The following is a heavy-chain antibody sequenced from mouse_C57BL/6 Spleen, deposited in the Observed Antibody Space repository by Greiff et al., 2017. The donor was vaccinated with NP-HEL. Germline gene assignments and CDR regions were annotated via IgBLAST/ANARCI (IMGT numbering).Heavy chain of an antibody. CDR1: GYTFTDYY. CDR3: ARPYYGDYAMDY. D-gene: IGHD1-2*01. V-gene: IGHV1-76*01. CDR2: IYPGSGNT. J-gene: IGHJ4*01. Sequence: QVQLQQSGAELVRPGASVKLSCKASGYTFTDYYINWVKQRPGQGLEWIARIYPGSGNTYYNEKFKGKATLTAEKSSSTAYMQLSSLTSEDSAVYFCARPYYGDYAMDYWGQGTSVTVSS.